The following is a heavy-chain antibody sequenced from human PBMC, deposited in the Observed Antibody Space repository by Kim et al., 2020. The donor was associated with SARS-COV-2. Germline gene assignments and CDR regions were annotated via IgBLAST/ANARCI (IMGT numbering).Heavy chain of an antibody. CDR2: IRSKAYGGTT. CDR1: GFTFGDYA. V-gene: IGHV3-49*03. CDR3: TRAHDDFGVVIIPNYYYYGMDV. D-gene: IGHD3-3*01. J-gene: IGHJ6*02. Sequence: GGSLRLSCTASGFTFGDYAMSWFRQAPGKGLEWVGFIRSKAYGGTTEYAASVKGRFTISRDDSKSIAYLQMNSLKTEDTAVYYCTRAHDDFGVVIIPNYYYYGMDVWGQGTTVTVSS.